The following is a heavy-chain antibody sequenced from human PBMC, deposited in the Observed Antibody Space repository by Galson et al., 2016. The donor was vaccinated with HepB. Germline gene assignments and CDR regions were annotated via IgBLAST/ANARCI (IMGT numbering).Heavy chain of an antibody. J-gene: IGHJ3*02. CDR3: ARSPPPATPTAGSLDI. CDR2: IWFDGINK. Sequence: SLRLSCATSRFTLTTYAIHWVRQAPGKGLEWLAVIWFDGINKFYADSVKGRFTISRDDSKNTVYLQMNSLRVEDTAVYYCARSPPPATPTAGSLDIWGQGTGLTVSS. V-gene: IGHV3-33*01. CDR1: RFTLTTYA.